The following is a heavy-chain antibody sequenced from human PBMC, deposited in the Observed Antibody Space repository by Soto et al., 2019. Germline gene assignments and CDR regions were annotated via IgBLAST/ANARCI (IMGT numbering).Heavy chain of an antibody. CDR2: IYYSGST. J-gene: IGHJ4*02. CDR3: ARGSGYDAAFDY. V-gene: IGHV4-59*01. D-gene: IGHD5-12*01. CDR1: GGSISSYY. Sequence: SETLSLTCTVSGGSISSYYWSWIRQPPGKGLEWIGYIYYSGSTNYNPSLKSRVTISVDTSKNQFSLKLSSVTAADTAVYYCARGSGYDAAFDYWGQGTLVTVSS.